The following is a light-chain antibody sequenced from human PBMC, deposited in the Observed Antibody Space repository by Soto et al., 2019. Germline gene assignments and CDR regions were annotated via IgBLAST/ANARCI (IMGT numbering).Light chain of an antibody. V-gene: IGLV2-11*01. CDR3: SPYEGSYTSYV. CDR2: DVN. Sequence: SALTQPRSVSGSPGQSVTISCTGTSSDVGGQYYVSWYQHHPGKGPKLIIYDVNKRPSGVPDRFSGSKSGNTATLTISGLQAEDESDYYCSPYEGSYTSYVFGTGTKVTVL. CDR1: SSDVGGQYY. J-gene: IGLJ1*01.